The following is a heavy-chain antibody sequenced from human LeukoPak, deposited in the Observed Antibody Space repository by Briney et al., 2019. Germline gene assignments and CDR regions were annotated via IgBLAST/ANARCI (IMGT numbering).Heavy chain of an antibody. CDR1: GASVSSASY. D-gene: IGHD1-1*01. V-gene: IGHV4-61*01. CDR2: IYNGVNT. Sequence: SETLSLTCTVSGASVSSASYWTWIRQPPGKGVEWIAHIYNGVNTNYNPSLKSRVTISVDTSKNQFSLRLNSVTAADTAVYYCAKGSTSHWTWGQGTLVTVSS. J-gene: IGHJ5*02. CDR3: AKGSTSHWT.